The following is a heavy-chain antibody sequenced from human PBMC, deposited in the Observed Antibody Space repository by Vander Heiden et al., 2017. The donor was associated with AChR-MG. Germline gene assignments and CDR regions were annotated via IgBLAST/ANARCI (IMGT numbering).Heavy chain of an antibody. CDR3: ARRAVAEKYFDY. CDR2: IWGDGTNI. CDR1: GFTFSTYG. Sequence: QVRLVESGGGVVQPGRSLQLSCAATGFTFSTYGMHWVRQAPGKGLEWVAVIWGDGTNIYYGDSVKGRFTISRDNSKNLLYLQMDSLSAEDTAVYYCARRAVAEKYFDYWGQGTLVTVSS. V-gene: IGHV3-33*01. D-gene: IGHD6-19*01. J-gene: IGHJ4*02.